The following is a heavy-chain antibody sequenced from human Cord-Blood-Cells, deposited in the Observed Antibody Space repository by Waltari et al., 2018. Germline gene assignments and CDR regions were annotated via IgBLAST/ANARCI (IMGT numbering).Heavy chain of an antibody. CDR3: ARDSHGVATGGTYYYYGMDV. CDR1: GGSIRSRSSS. J-gene: IGHJ6*02. CDR2: IYTSGST. Sequence: QVQLQESGPGLVKPSQTLSLTCTVSGGSIRSRSSSWTWIRQPPGKGLEWIGYIYTSGSTNYNPSLKSRVTISVDTSKNQFSLKLSSVTAADTAVYYCARDSHGVATGGTYYYYGMDVWGQGTTVTVSS. V-gene: IGHV4-61*09. D-gene: IGHD5-12*01.